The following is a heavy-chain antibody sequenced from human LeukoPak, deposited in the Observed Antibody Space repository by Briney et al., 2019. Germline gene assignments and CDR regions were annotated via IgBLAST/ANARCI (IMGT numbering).Heavy chain of an antibody. CDR2: INHSGST. CDR1: GGSFSGYY. CDR3: ARGSPTYYDYVWGSYHLYFDY. V-gene: IGHV4-34*01. J-gene: IGHJ4*02. D-gene: IGHD3-16*02. Sequence: SETLSLTCAVYGGSFSGYYWSWIRQPPGKGLEWIGEINHSGSTNYNPSLKSRVTLSLDKSKNQFSLKLSSVTAADTAMFYCARGSPTYYDYVWGSYHLYFDYWGQGTLVTVSS.